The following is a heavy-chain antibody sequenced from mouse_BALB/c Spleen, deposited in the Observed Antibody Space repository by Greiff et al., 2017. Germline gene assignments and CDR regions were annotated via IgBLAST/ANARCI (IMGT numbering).Heavy chain of an antibody. V-gene: IGHV7-3*02. CDR3: ARDYYDYGEYYFDY. J-gene: IGHJ2*01. CDR1: RFTFTDYY. CDR2: IRNKANGYTT. D-gene: IGHD2-4*01. Sequence: EVQVVESGGGLVQPGGSLRLSCATSRFTFTDYYMSWVRQPPGKALEWLGFIRNKANGYTTEYSASVKGRFTISRDNSHSILYLQMNTLRAEDSATYYCARDYYDYGEYYFDYWGQGTTLTVSS.